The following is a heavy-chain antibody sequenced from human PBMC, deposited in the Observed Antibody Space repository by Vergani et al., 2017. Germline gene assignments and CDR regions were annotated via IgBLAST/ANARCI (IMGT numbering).Heavy chain of an antibody. CDR3: ARDRGIAVAANYYYYYGMDV. Sequence: EVQLVESGGGLVQPGGSLRLSCAASGFTFSSYWMHWVRQAPGKGLVWVSRINSDGSSTSYADSVKGRFTISRDNAKNTLYLQMNSLRAEDTAVYYCARDRGIAVAANYYYYYGMDVWGQGTTVTVSS. D-gene: IGHD6-19*01. CDR2: INSDGSST. J-gene: IGHJ6*02. V-gene: IGHV3-74*01. CDR1: GFTFSSYW.